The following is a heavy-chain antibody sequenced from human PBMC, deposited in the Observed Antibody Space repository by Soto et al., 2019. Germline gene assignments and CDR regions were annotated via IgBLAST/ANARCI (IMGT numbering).Heavy chain of an antibody. CDR3: ARREDTFDF. CDR2: VYSSGRT. Sequence: WTWIRQPAGKGLEWLGRVYSSGRTTYNPSLKSPLTMSVDTSKNQFSLHLSSVTAADTAVYYCARREDTFDFWGQGMLVTVSS. V-gene: IGHV4-4*07. J-gene: IGHJ4*02.